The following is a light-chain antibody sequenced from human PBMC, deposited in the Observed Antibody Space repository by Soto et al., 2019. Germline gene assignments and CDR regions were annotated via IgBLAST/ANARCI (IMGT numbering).Light chain of an antibody. CDR2: EVT. CDR1: RNDVGGHKF. Sequence: QSALTQPPSASGSPGQSVTISCTGSRNDVGGHKFVSWYQHHPGKAPKLIIYEVTQRPSGVPHRFSGSKSDNTASLTVSGLQPEDEADYYCSSYGGNTNFVLFGGGTQLTVL. J-gene: IGLJ7*01. V-gene: IGLV2-8*01. CDR3: SSYGGNTNFVL.